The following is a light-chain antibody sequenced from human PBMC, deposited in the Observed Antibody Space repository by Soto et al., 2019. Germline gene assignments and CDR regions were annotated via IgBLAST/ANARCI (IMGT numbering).Light chain of an antibody. CDR1: QSISSW. J-gene: IGKJ5*01. CDR2: DAS. V-gene: IGKV1-5*01. CDR3: QQHGQWPIT. Sequence: DIKMTQSPSTLSASVGDRVTITCRASQSISSWLAWYQQKPGKAPKLLIYDASSLESGVPSRFSGSGSGTDFTLTVSSLQPEDFATYYCQQHGQWPITFGQGTRLEN.